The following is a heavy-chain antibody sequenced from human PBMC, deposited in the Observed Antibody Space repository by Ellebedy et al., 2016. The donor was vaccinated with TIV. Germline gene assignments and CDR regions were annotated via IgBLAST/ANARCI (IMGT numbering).Heavy chain of an antibody. D-gene: IGHD3-10*01. CDR2: IKQDGSEK. CDR3: ARDQGWAYPGSTRFDY. CDR1: GFTFSDYW. Sequence: GESLKISCAASGFTFSDYWMSWVRQAPGKGLEWVANIKQDGSEKWYVDSVKGRFPISRDNAKNSLYLQMSSLSAEDTAVYYCARDQGWAYPGSTRFDYWGQGTLVTVSS. V-gene: IGHV3-7*01. J-gene: IGHJ4*03.